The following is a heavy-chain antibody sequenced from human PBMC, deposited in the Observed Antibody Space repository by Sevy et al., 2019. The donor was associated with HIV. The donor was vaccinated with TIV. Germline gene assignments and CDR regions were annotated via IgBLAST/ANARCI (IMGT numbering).Heavy chain of an antibody. V-gene: IGHV4-39*01. D-gene: IGHD3-16*01. J-gene: IGHJ5*02. CDR1: GGSISSSSYY. Sequence: SETLSLTCTVSGGSISSSSYYWGWIRQPPGKGLEWIGSIYYSGSTYYNPSLKSRVTISVDTSKNQFSLKLSSVTAADTAVYYCARRYDYVWGTRTNWFDPWGQGTLVTVSS. CDR2: IYYSGST. CDR3: ARRYDYVWGTRTNWFDP.